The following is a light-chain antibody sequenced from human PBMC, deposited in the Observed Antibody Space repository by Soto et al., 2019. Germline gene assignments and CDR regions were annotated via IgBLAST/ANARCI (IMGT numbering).Light chain of an antibody. CDR3: QQYINWPPIT. Sequence: IGMTQSPSTLSVSPGERATLSCRASQGVSSNLAWYQQKPGQAPRLLIYGASTRATGIPARLSGSGSGTEFTLTISSLQSEDVAVYYCQQYINWPPITFGQGTRLEN. J-gene: IGKJ5*01. CDR2: GAS. V-gene: IGKV3-15*01. CDR1: QGVSSN.